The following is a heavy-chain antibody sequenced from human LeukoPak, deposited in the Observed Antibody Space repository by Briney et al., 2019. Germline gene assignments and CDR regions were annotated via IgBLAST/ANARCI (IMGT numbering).Heavy chain of an antibody. Sequence: ASVKVSCKASGYTFTSRGISWVRQAPGQGLEWMGWINTYIGNTNYAQKFQDRVTVTTDTSTSTAYMELRSLRSDDTAVYYCARDIYYDSSGYYPHWGQGTLVTVSS. CDR3: ARDIYYDSSGYYPH. CDR1: GYTFTSRG. V-gene: IGHV1-18*01. J-gene: IGHJ4*02. CDR2: INTYIGNT. D-gene: IGHD3-22*01.